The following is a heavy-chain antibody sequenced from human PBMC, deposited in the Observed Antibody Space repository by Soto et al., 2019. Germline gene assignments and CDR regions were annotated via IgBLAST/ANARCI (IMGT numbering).Heavy chain of an antibody. CDR2: MYHTGST. D-gene: IGHD3-10*01. J-gene: IGHJ4*02. Sequence: QLHLHESGPGLVKPSETLSLSCSVSGDSITRSGFYWAWIRRPPGKELEWIGSMYHTGSTYYKPSLESRLTMSVDTSKSQLSLRLTSMAAADAGVYFCARVRGGDTHVFDFWGQGARVTVSS. CDR1: GDSITRSGFY. CDR3: ARVRGGDTHVFDF. V-gene: IGHV4-39*01.